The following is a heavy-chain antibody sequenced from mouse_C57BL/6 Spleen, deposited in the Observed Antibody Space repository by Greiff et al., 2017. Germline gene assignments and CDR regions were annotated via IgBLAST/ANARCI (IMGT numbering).Heavy chain of an antibody. J-gene: IGHJ2*01. CDR1: GFTFSDYY. CDR2: ISNGGGST. V-gene: IGHV5-12*01. Sequence: EVKLQESGGGLVQPGGSLKLSCAASGFTFSDYYMYWVRQTPEKRLEWVAYISNGGGSTYYPDTVKGRFTISRDNAKNTLYLQMSRLKSEDTAMYYCARGVVAKENYFDYWGQGTTLTVSS. D-gene: IGHD1-1*01. CDR3: ARGVVAKENYFDY.